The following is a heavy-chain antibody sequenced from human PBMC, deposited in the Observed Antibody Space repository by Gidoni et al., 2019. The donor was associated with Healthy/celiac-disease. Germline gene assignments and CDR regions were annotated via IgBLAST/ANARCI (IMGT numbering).Heavy chain of an antibody. V-gene: IGHV3-21*01. CDR3: ARDWGGSYSRSPCYFDY. J-gene: IGHJ4*02. CDR1: GFTFSSYS. CDR2: ISSSSSYI. Sequence: EVQLVESGGGLVKPGGSLRLSCAASGFTFSSYSMNWVRQAPGKGLEWVSSISSSSSYIYYADSVKGRFTISRDNAKNSLYLQMNSLRAEDTAVYYCARDWGGSYSRSPCYFDYWGQGTLVTVSS. D-gene: IGHD1-26*01.